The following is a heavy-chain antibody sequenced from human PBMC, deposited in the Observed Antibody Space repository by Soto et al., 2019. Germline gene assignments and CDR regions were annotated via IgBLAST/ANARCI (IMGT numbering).Heavy chain of an antibody. CDR3: ASGSSGAKVDY. J-gene: IGHJ4*02. CDR1: GGSISRGNSC. CDR2: IYDSVNT. V-gene: IGHV4-30-4*01. D-gene: IGHD1-26*01. Sequence: QVQLQEPGPRLVEPSQTLSLTCTVSGGSISRGNSCWSWIRQTPGTGLEWVGHIYDSVNTYSNPSLRRRVTLSCVLSKNQFSLALRSVTAADTAVYDCASGSSGAKVDYWGQGTLVTVSS.